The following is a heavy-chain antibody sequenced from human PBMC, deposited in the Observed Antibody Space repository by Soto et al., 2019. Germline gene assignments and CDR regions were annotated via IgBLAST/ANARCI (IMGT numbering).Heavy chain of an antibody. V-gene: IGHV4-34*01. CDR3: ARPIGYSYGLHYFDY. CDR1: GGSFSGYY. J-gene: IGHJ4*02. D-gene: IGHD5-18*01. CDR2: IYYSGST. Sequence: SETLSLTCAVYGGSFSGYYWSWIRQPPGKGLEWIGGIYYSGSTNYNPPLKSRVTISVDTSKNQFSLKLSSVTAADTAVYYCARPIGYSYGLHYFDYWGQGTLVTVSS.